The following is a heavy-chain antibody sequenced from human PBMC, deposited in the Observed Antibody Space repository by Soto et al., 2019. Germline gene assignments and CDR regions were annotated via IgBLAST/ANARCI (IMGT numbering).Heavy chain of an antibody. CDR1: GGSISSSSYY. V-gene: IGHV4-39*01. J-gene: IGHJ5*02. Sequence: SETLSLICIVSGGSISSSSYYWGWIRQPPGKGLEWIGSIYYSGSTYYNPSLKSQVTISVDTSKNQFSLKLSSVTAADTAVFYCARHRARNWFDPWGQRTLVTVSS. CDR2: IYYSGST. CDR3: ARHRARNWFDP. D-gene: IGHD6-6*01.